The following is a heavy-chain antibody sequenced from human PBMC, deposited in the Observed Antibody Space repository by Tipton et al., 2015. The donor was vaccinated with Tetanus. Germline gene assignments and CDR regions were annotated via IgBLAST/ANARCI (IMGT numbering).Heavy chain of an antibody. CDR1: GGSFSTYV. D-gene: IGHD3-3*01. V-gene: IGHV1-69*06. CDR3: ARSKGGTRDYYAIEY. CDR2: IIPIFGTI. J-gene: IGHJ4*02. Sequence: QLVQSGAEVKKPGSSVKVSCETSGGSFSTYVTSWVRQAPGQGLEWMGSIIPIFGTITYAQKFQGRVTITADKSTSTAHMSLSSLRSEDTAVYYCARSKGGTRDYYAIEYWGQGTLVTVSS.